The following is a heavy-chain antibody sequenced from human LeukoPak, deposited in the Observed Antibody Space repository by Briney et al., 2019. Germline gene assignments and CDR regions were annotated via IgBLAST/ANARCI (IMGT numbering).Heavy chain of an antibody. CDR2: INPNSGGT. J-gene: IGHJ4*02. CDR1: GYXFTGYY. Sequence: ASVKVSCTASGYXFTGYYMHWVRQAPGQGLEWMGWINPNSGGTKYAQKFQGRVTMTRDTSISTAYMELSSLTSDDTALYYCATDGAVAGTAYPEYWGQGTLVTVSS. V-gene: IGHV1-2*02. D-gene: IGHD6-19*01. CDR3: ATDGAVAGTAYPEY.